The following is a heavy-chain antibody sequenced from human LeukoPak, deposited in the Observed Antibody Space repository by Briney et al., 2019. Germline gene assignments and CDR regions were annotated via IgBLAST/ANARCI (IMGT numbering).Heavy chain of an antibody. CDR3: AELGITMIGGV. D-gene: IGHD3-10*02. Sequence: GGSLRLSCTASGFAFSNYGINWVRQAPGKGLEWVAVISYDGSNKYYADSVKGRFTISRDNAKNSLYLQMNSLRAEDTAVYYCAELGITMIGGVWGKGTTVTISS. CDR2: ISYDGSNK. J-gene: IGHJ6*04. CDR1: GFAFSNYG. V-gene: IGHV3-30*18.